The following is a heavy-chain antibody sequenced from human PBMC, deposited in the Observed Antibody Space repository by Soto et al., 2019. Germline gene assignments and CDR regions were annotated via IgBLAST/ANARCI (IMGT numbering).Heavy chain of an antibody. V-gene: IGHV4-38-2*02. CDR1: GYPISSGYY. D-gene: IGHD4-17*01. CDR2: IYHSGST. Sequence: PSETLSLTCAVSGYPISSGYYWGWIRQPPGKGLEWIGSIYHSGSTYYNPSLKSRVTISVDTSKNQFSLKLSSVTAADTAVYYCARESGYGDYQALDYWGQGTLVTVSS. CDR3: ARESGYGDYQALDY. J-gene: IGHJ4*02.